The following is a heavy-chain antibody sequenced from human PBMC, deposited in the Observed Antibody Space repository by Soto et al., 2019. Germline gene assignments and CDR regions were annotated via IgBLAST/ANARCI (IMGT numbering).Heavy chain of an antibody. Sequence: SETLSLTCAVYGGSFSGYYWSWIRQPPGKGLEWIGEINHSGSTNYNPSLKSRVTISVDTSKNQFSLKLSSVTAADTAVYYCARSGRDYIWGSYRYPTLRYWGQGTLVTVSS. CDR1: GGSFSGYY. CDR2: INHSGST. D-gene: IGHD3-16*02. J-gene: IGHJ4*02. V-gene: IGHV4-34*01. CDR3: ARSGRDYIWGSYRYPTLRY.